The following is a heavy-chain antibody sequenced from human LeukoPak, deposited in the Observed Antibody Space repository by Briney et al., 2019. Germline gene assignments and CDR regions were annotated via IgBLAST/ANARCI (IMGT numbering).Heavy chain of an antibody. CDR1: GYTFTSYG. Sequence: SVKVSCKASGYTFTSYGISWVRQAPGQGLEWMGGIIPIFGTANYAQKFQGRVTITADESTSTAYMELSSLRSEDTAVYYCARGREYSGYDLFDYWGQGTLVTVSS. J-gene: IGHJ4*02. D-gene: IGHD5-12*01. CDR2: IIPIFGTA. V-gene: IGHV1-69*13. CDR3: ARGREYSGYDLFDY.